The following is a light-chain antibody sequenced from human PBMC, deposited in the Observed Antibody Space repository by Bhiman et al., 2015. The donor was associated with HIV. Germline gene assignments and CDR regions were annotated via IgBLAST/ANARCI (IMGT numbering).Light chain of an antibody. CDR3: SSYTSSSPRV. CDR2: DVS. V-gene: IGLV2-14*03. Sequence: QSALTQPASVSGSPGESITISCTGTNSDVGGYDYVSWYQHHPGKAPKLMIFDVSNRLSGVSDRFSGSKSGNTASLTISGLQTEDEADYYCSSYTSSSPRVFGGGTKLTVL. J-gene: IGLJ3*02. CDR1: NSDVGGYDY.